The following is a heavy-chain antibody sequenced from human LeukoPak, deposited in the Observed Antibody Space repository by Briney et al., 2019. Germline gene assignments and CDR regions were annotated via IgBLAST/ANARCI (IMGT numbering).Heavy chain of an antibody. CDR2: INHSGST. D-gene: IGHD2-2*01. J-gene: IGHJ4*02. CDR1: GGSFSGYY. Sequence: SETLSLTCAVYGGSFSGYYWSWIRQPPGKGLEWIGEINHSGSTNYNPSLKSRVTISVDTSKNQFSLKLSSVTAADTAVYYCARGSIRVPAATSARTTDFDYWGQGALVTVSS. V-gene: IGHV4-34*01. CDR3: ARGSIRVPAATSARTTDFDY.